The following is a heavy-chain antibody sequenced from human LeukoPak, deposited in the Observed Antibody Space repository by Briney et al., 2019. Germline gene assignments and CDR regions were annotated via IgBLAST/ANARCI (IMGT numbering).Heavy chain of an antibody. CDR1: GFTFDDYA. CDR3: TTVRTVAGTSGYYYYMDV. CDR2: IKSKTDGGTT. D-gene: IGHD6-19*01. V-gene: IGHV3-15*01. J-gene: IGHJ6*03. Sequence: GGSLRLSCAASGFTFDDYAMHWVRQAPGKGLEWVGRIKSKTDGGTTDYAAPVKGRFTISRDDSKNTLYLQMNSLKTEDTAVYYCTTVRTVAGTSGYYYYMDVWGKGTTVTVSS.